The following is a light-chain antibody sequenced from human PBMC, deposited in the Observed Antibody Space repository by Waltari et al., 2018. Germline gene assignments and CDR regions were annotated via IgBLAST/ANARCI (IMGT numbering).Light chain of an antibody. J-gene: IGKJ1*01. Sequence: IVLTQSPGTPPLSPGESTTLPCRDNQRVGTFLVWYQQKPGQAPRLLIQGASTRATGTPDRFSGSWSGTDFSLTISRLEPEDFAMYYCQHYVRLPVTVGQGAKVEI. V-gene: IGKV3-20*01. CDR3: QHYVRLPVT. CDR2: GAS. CDR1: QRVGTF.